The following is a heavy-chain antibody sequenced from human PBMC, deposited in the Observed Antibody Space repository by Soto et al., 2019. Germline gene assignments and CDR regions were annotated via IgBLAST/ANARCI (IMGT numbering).Heavy chain of an antibody. CDR2: VYYRGRS. D-gene: IGHD3-22*01. CDR1: GGSVTNSSYY. V-gene: IGHV4-39*07. CDR3: ARAIFYDSSPY. Sequence: SEALSLTCTVSGGSVTNSSYYWGWIRQSPGKGLEWIGSVYYRGRSYSKSSVRSRVTISVDTSKNQFSLKLSSVTAADTAVYYCARAIFYDSSPYWGQGTLVTVSS. J-gene: IGHJ4*02.